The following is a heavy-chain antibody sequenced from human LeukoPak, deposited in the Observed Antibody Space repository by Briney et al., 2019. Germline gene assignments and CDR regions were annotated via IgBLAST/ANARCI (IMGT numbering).Heavy chain of an antibody. Sequence: GGSLRLSCAASGFTFSSYGMHWVRQAPGNGLEWVAVIWYDGSNKYYADSVKGRFTISRDNSKNTLYLQMNSLRAEDTAVYYCARAPRIAARQEEYYYYGMDVWGQGTTVTVSS. CDR3: ARAPRIAARQEEYYYYGMDV. CDR2: IWYDGSNK. J-gene: IGHJ6*02. CDR1: GFTFSSYG. V-gene: IGHV3-33*01. D-gene: IGHD6-6*01.